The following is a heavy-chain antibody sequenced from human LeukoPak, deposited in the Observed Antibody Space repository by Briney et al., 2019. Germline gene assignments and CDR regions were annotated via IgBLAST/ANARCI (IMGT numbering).Heavy chain of an antibody. D-gene: IGHD3-22*01. J-gene: IGHJ4*02. CDR3: AAGKRDSRYNDY. CDR2: IVVGSGNT. V-gene: IGHV1-58*01. Sequence: SVKVSCKASGFTFTSSAVQWVRQARGQRLEWIGWIVVGSGNTNYAQKFQERVTITRDMSTSTAYMELSSLRSEDTAVYYCAAGKRDSRYNDYWGQGTLVTVSS. CDR1: GFTFTSSA.